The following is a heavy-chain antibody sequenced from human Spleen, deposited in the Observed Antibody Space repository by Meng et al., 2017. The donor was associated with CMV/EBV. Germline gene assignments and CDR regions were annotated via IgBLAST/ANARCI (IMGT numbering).Heavy chain of an antibody. CDR3: AKGVEAASGIGDWFDP. Sequence: YTLSIYYMHWVRQAPGQGLEWMGIINPRDGGTRYAQKFQDRVTMTRDTSTSTVYMELRSLRSEDTAVYYCAKGVEAASGIGDWFDPWGQGTLVTVSS. V-gene: IGHV1-46*01. D-gene: IGHD6-13*01. CDR1: YTLSIYY. J-gene: IGHJ5*02. CDR2: INPRDGGT.